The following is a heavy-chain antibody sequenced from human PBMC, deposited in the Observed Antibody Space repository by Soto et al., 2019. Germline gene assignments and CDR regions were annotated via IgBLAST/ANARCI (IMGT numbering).Heavy chain of an antibody. CDR1: GFTFSSYA. CDR2: ISDSGTGT. V-gene: IGHV3-23*01. J-gene: IGHJ3*02. CDR3: AKDHTVVIRDAFDI. D-gene: IGHD3-22*01. Sequence: EVQILESGGGLVQPGGSLRLSCAASGFTFSSYAMYWVRQAPGKGLAWVSGISDSGTGTYYADSVKGPFTIARDNSKNTVYLQMKSLRAEDTAVYYCAKDHTVVIRDAFDIWGQGTMVNVSS.